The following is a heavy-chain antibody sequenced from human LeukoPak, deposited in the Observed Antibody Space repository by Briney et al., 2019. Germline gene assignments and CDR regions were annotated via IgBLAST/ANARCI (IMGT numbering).Heavy chain of an antibody. CDR2: IWYDGSNK. J-gene: IGHJ4*02. D-gene: IGHD3-22*01. Sequence: GGSLRLSCAASGFTFSSYGMHWVRQAPGKGLEWVAVIWYDGSNKYYADSVKGRFTISRDNSKNTLYLQMNSLRAEDTAVYYCAKNYYYDSSGAFDYWGQGTLVTVSS. CDR3: AKNYYYDSSGAFDY. CDR1: GFTFSSYG. V-gene: IGHV3-30*02.